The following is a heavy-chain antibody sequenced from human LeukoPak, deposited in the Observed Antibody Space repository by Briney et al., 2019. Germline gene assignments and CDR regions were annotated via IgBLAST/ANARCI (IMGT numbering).Heavy chain of an antibody. CDR2: IYYSWST. Sequence: PSETLSLTCTLSVGSNSSYYWSWMRQPPRKGGEWMGYIYYSWSTNYNPSLKSRFTISVDTSKNQFSLKLSSVTAADTAVYYCARYAHYYGSGSYSENYYYYYMDVWGKGTTVTVSS. CDR3: ARYAHYYGSGSYSENYYYYYMDV. CDR1: VGSNSSYY. V-gene: IGHV4-59*01. D-gene: IGHD3-10*01. J-gene: IGHJ6*03.